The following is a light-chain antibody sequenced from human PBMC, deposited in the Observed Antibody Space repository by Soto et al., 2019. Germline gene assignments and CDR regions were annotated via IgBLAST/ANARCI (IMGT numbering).Light chain of an antibody. CDR3: AAWDDSLNAWV. J-gene: IGLJ3*02. CDR2: SNN. V-gene: IGLV1-44*01. CDR1: RSNIGSNT. Sequence: QSVVTQPPSASGTPGQRVTISCSGSRSNIGSNTVTWYQQLPGTAPKLLIHSNNQRPSGVPDRFSGSKSGTSASLAISGLQSEDEADYYCAAWDDSLNAWVFGGGTKLTVL.